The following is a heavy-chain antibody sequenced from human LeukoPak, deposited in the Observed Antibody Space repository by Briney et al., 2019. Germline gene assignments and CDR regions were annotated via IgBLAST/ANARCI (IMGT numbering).Heavy chain of an antibody. D-gene: IGHD6-19*01. Sequence: GGSLRLSCAASGFTFNHYMMTWVRQAPGKGLEWVSSITGASTHSYYADSLKGRFTISRDNAKNVVYLEMNNLSGDDIGLYYCARDRTSVGGLDYWGQGTPVTVSS. CDR2: ITGASTHS. V-gene: IGHV3-21*03. CDR1: GFTFNHYM. J-gene: IGHJ4*02. CDR3: ARDRTSVGGLDY.